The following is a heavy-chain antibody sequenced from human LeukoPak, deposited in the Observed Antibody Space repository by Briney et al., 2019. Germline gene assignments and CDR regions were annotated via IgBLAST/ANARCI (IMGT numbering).Heavy chain of an antibody. CDR2: IIPILGIA. CDR3: ASTSEKLNTTPGINAFDI. Sequence: PEASVKVSCKASGGTFSSYAISWVRQAPGQGLEWMGRIIPILGIANYAQKFQGRVTITADKSTSTAYMELSSLRSEDTAVYYCASTSEKLNTTPGINAFDIWGQGTMVTVSS. V-gene: IGHV1-69*04. D-gene: IGHD2-2*01. CDR1: GGTFSSYA. J-gene: IGHJ3*02.